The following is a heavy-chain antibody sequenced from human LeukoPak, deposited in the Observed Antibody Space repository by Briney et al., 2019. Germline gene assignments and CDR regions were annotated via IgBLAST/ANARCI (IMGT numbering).Heavy chain of an antibody. V-gene: IGHV3-23*01. J-gene: IGHJ4*02. CDR3: AKRPAGAGGYKPPFDY. D-gene: IGHD5-24*01. Sequence: HPGGSLRLSCAASGFTFSSYAMSCVRQAPGKGLEWVSAISGSGGSTYYADSVKGRFTISRDNSKNTLYLQMNSLRAEDTAVYYCAKRPAGAGGYKPPFDYWGQGTLVTVSS. CDR2: ISGSGGST. CDR1: GFTFSSYA.